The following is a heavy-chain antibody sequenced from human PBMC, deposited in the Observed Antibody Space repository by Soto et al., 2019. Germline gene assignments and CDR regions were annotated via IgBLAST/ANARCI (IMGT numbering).Heavy chain of an antibody. CDR2: ISSSSSYI. CDR3: ARDGIAVAGTGELYYFDY. Sequence: EVQLVESGGGLVKPGGSLRLSCAASGFTFSSYSMNWVRQAPGKGLEWVSSISSSSSYIYYADSVKGRFTISRDNAKNSLYLQMNSLRAEDTAVYYCARDGIAVAGTGELYYFDYWGQGTLVTVSS. CDR1: GFTFSSYS. V-gene: IGHV3-21*01. J-gene: IGHJ4*02. D-gene: IGHD6-19*01.